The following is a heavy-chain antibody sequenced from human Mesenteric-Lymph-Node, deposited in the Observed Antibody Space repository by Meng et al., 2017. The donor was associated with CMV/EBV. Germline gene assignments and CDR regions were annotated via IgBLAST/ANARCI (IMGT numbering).Heavy chain of an antibody. CDR1: GFTFSSYW. D-gene: IGHD2-2*01. Sequence: GGSLRLSCAASGFTFSSYWMSWVRQAPGKGLEWVANIKQDGSEKYYVDSVKGRFTISRDNAKNSLYLQMNSLRAEDTAVYYCAREVVVVPAAGYHYYYGMDVWGQGTTVTVSS. CDR3: AREVVVVPAAGYHYYYGMDV. V-gene: IGHV3-7*01. J-gene: IGHJ6*02. CDR2: IKQDGSEK.